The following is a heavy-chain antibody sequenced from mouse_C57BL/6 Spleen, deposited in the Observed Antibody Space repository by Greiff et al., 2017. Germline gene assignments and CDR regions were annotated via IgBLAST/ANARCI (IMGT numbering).Heavy chain of an antibody. CDR1: GYTFTDYE. J-gene: IGHJ3*01. Sequence: QVQLQQSGAELVRPGASVTLSCKASGYTFTDYEMHWVKQPPVHGLEWIGAIDPETGGTAYNQKFKGKAILTADKSSSTAYMELRSLTSEDSAVYYCTRLGGSSLRFAYWGQGTLVTVSA. V-gene: IGHV1-15*01. CDR3: TRLGGSSLRFAY. CDR2: IDPETGGT. D-gene: IGHD1-1*01.